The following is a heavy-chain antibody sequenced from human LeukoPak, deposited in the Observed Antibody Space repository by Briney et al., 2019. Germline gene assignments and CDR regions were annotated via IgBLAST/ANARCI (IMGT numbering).Heavy chain of an antibody. J-gene: IGHJ3*02. Sequence: VASVKVSCKASGYTFTSYYMHWVRQAPGQGPDWMGIINPSGGDTIYVQKFQGRVTMTRDTSTSTVYMELSSLRSEDTAVYYCARPHSGGTRNDAFDIWGQGTMVTVSS. CDR1: GYTFTSYY. CDR2: INPSGGDT. CDR3: ARPHSGGTRNDAFDI. D-gene: IGHD2-15*01. V-gene: IGHV1-46*01.